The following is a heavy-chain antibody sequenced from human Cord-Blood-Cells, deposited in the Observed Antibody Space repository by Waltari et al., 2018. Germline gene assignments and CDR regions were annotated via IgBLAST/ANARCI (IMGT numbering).Heavy chain of an antibody. CDR3: AHSSSGWGFDY. CDR2: IYWDDDK. CDR1: EFPLSTSGEG. D-gene: IGHD6-19*01. V-gene: IGHV2-5*02. J-gene: IGHJ4*02. Sequence: QLTLKESGPTLVKPTQTLTLTCTSSEFPLSTSGEGVGWIRQPPGKALEWLALIYWDDDKRYSPSLKSRLTITKDTSKNQVVLTMTNMDPVDTATYYCAHSSSGWGFDYWGQGTLVTVSS.